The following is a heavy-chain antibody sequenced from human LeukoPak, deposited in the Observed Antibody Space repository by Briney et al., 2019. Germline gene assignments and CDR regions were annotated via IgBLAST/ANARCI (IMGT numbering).Heavy chain of an antibody. Sequence: ASVKVPCKASGGTFSSYAISWVRQAPGQGLEWMGGIIPIFGTANYAQKFQGRVTITADESTSTAYMELSSLRSEDTAVYYCANGYSSRNFDYWGQGTLVTVSS. CDR1: GGTFSSYA. CDR3: ANGYSSRNFDY. D-gene: IGHD6-13*01. J-gene: IGHJ4*02. V-gene: IGHV1-69*13. CDR2: IIPIFGTA.